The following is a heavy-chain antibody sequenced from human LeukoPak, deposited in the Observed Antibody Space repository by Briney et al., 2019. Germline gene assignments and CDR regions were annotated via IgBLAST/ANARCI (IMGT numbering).Heavy chain of an antibody. CDR3: AGGYNWGVFDY. V-gene: IGHV4-39*01. J-gene: IGHJ4*02. D-gene: IGHD5-24*01. CDR2: IYYSGST. CDR1: GGSISSSSYY. Sequence: SETLSLTCTVSGGSISSSSYYWGWIRQPLGKGLEWIGSIYYSGSTYYNPSLKSRVTISVDTSKNQFSLKLSSVTAADTAVYYCAGGYNWGVFDYWGQGTQVTVSS.